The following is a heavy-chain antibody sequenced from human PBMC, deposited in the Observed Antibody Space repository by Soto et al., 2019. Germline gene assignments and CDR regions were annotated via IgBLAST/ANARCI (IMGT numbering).Heavy chain of an antibody. D-gene: IGHD6-19*01. CDR3: ARLSSGWYYYYGMDV. Sequence: GGSLRLSCAASGFTFSSYAMSWVRQAPGKGLEWVSAISGSGGSTYYADSVKGRFTISRDNSKNTLYLQMNSLRAEDTAVYYCARLSSGWYYYYGMDVWGQGTTVTVSS. V-gene: IGHV3-23*01. CDR2: ISGSGGST. CDR1: GFTFSSYA. J-gene: IGHJ6*02.